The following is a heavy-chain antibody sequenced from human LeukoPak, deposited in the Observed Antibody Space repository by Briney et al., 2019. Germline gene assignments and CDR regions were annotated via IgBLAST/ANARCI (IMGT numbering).Heavy chain of an antibody. D-gene: IGHD4-11*01. Sequence: SETLSLTCTVSGGSISSGSYYWSWIRQPAGKGLEWIGRIYTSGSTNYNPSLKSRVTISVDTSKNQFSLKLSSVTAADTAVYYCARDYAPTTVTTRYYYYMDVWGKGTTVTVSS. J-gene: IGHJ6*03. CDR1: GGSISSGSYY. CDR3: ARDYAPTTVTTRYYYYMDV. CDR2: IYTSGST. V-gene: IGHV4-61*02.